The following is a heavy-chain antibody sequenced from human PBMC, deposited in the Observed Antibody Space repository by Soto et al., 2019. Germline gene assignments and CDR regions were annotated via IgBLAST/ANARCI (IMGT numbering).Heavy chain of an antibody. J-gene: IGHJ4*02. Sequence: EVQLVESGGGLVQPGRSLRLSCAASGLTFDNYVMHWVRQPPGKGLEWVSGISWNGAKIGYVDSVKGRFTISRDNAKNSLYLQMNSLRAEDTALYYCATQDYWGQGTLVTVSS. V-gene: IGHV3-9*01. CDR3: ATQDY. CDR2: ISWNGAKI. CDR1: GLTFDNYV.